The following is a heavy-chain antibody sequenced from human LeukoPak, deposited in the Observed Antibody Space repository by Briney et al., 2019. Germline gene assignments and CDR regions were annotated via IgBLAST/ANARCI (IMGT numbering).Heavy chain of an antibody. V-gene: IGHV4-31*03. Sequence: SETLSLTCTVSGSSISSGGYYWSWFRQHPGKGLEWIGYIYYSGSTYYNPSLKSRVTISVDTSKNQFSLKLSSVTAADTAVYYCARASDDILAGGSDYWGQGTLVTVSS. CDR3: ARASDDILAGGSDY. D-gene: IGHD3-9*01. CDR1: GSSISSGGYY. CDR2: IYYSGST. J-gene: IGHJ4*02.